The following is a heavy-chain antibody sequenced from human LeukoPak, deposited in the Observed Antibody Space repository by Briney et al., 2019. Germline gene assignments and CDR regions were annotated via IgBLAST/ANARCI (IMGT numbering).Heavy chain of an antibody. D-gene: IGHD3-10*01. CDR3: AKDDRYLYGSGSYYVDY. CDR2: ISYDGSNK. J-gene: IGHJ4*02. CDR1: GFTFSSYG. V-gene: IGHV3-30*18. Sequence: GGSLRLSCAASGFTFSSYGMHWVRQAPGKGLEWVAVISYDGSNKYYADSVKGRFTISRDNSKNTLYLQMNSLRAEDTAVYYCAKDDRYLYGSGSYYVDYWGQGTLVTVSS.